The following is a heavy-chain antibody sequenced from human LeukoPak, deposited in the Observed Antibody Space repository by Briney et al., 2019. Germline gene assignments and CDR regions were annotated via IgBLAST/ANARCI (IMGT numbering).Heavy chain of an antibody. D-gene: IGHD3-22*01. CDR2: ISAYNGNT. V-gene: IGHV1-18*04. Sequence: ASVKVSCKASGYTFIANNMSWVRQAPGQGLEWMGWISAYNGNTNYAQKLQGRVTMTTDTSTSTAYMELRSLRSDDTAVYYCARDLYSDYYDSSGYYGGYWGQGTLVTVSS. J-gene: IGHJ4*02. CDR1: GYTFIANN. CDR3: ARDLYSDYYDSSGYYGGY.